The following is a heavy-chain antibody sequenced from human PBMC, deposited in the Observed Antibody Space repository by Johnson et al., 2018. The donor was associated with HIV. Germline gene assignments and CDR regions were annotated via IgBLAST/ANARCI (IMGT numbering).Heavy chain of an antibody. CDR2: ISFDGSKK. D-gene: IGHD6-6*01. CDR1: GFIFSNYP. V-gene: IGHV3-30*14. J-gene: IGHJ3*02. Sequence: QVQLVESGGGVVRPGRSLRLSCAASGFIFSNYPMHWVRQAPGKGLEWVAVISFDGSKKYHADSVKGRFTISRDNSKNTLYLQMNSLRAEDTAVYFCARCDSSSPLRAFDIWGQGTMVTVSS. CDR3: ARCDSSSPLRAFDI.